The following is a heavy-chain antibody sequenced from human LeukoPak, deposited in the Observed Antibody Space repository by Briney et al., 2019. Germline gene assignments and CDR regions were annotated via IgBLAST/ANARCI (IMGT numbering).Heavy chain of an antibody. CDR2: ISGSGVST. D-gene: IGHD3-22*01. V-gene: IGHV3-23*01. CDR3: AKDGYYDSSGYALAY. Sequence: GGSLRLSCAASGFTFSSYGMSWVRQAPGKGLEWVSAISGSGVSTYYADSVKGRFTISRDNSKNTLYLQMNSLRAEDTAVYYFAKDGYYDSSGYALAYWGQGPLVTVSS. CDR1: GFTFSSYG. J-gene: IGHJ4*02.